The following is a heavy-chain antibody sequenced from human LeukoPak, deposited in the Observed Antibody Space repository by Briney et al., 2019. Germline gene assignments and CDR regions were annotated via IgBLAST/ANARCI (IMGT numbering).Heavy chain of an antibody. V-gene: IGHV1-8*02. Sequence: ASVKVSCKASGGTFSSYAINWVRQATGQGLEWMGWMNPNSGNTGYAQKFQGRVTMTRNTSISTAYMELSSLRSEDTAVYYCARGHSLLWFGELLPDRGPSNWFDPWGQGTLVTVSS. J-gene: IGHJ5*02. CDR3: ARGHSLLWFGELLPDRGPSNWFDP. CDR2: MNPNSGNT. D-gene: IGHD3-10*01. CDR1: GGTFSSYA.